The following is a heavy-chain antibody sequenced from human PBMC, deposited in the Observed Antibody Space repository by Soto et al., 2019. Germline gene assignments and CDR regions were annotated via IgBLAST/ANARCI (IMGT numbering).Heavy chain of an antibody. D-gene: IGHD4-17*01. V-gene: IGHV3-21*01. CDR2: ISSSSSYI. CDR1: GFTFSSYS. CDR3: ARVADGTVTVNWFDP. J-gene: IGHJ5*02. Sequence: EVQLVESGGGLVKPGGSLRLSCAASGFTFSSYSMNWVRQAPGKGLEWVSSISSSSSYIYYADSVKGRFTISRDNAKNSLYLQMNSLRAEDAAVYYCARVADGTVTVNWFDPWGQGTLVTVSS.